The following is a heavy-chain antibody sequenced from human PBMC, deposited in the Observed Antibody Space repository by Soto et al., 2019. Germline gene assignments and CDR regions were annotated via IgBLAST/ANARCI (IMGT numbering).Heavy chain of an antibody. Sequence: ASVKVSCKASGYTFTSYYMHWVRQAPGQGLEWMGIINPSGGSTSYAQKFQGRVTMTRDTSISSAYMELSRLRSDDTATYYCARANSGDDDEFDYWGQGTPVTVSS. CDR3: ARANSGDDDEFDY. CDR2: INPSGGST. V-gene: IGHV1-46*01. CDR1: GYTFTSYY. D-gene: IGHD5-12*01. J-gene: IGHJ4*02.